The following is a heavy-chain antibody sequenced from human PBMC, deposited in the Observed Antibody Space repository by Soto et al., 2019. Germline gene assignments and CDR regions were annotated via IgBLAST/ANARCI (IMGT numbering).Heavy chain of an antibody. V-gene: IGHV3-30-3*01. J-gene: IGHJ4*02. CDR1: GFTFSSYA. CDR3: AREPGYSSGWYVY. D-gene: IGHD6-19*01. Sequence: PGGSLRLSCAASGFTFSSYAMHWVRQAPGKGLEWVAVISYDGSNKYYADSVKGRFTISRDNSKNTLYLQMNSLRAEDTAVYYCAREPGYSSGWYVYWGQGTLVTVSS. CDR2: ISYDGSNK.